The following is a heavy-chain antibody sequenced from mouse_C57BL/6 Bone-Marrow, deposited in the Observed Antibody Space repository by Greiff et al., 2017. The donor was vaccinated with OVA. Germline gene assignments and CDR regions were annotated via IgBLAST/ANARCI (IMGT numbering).Heavy chain of an antibody. D-gene: IGHD1-1*01. CDR2: IYPGSGST. CDR1: GYTFTSYW. J-gene: IGHJ3*01. Sequence: QVQLQQPGAELVKPGASVKMSCKASGYTFTSYWITWVKQRPGQGLEWIGDIYPGSGSTNYNEKFKSKATLTVDTSSSTAYMQLSSLTSEDSAVYYCARGREITTVVPEEFAYWGQGTLVTVSA. V-gene: IGHV1-55*01. CDR3: ARGREITTVVPEEFAY.